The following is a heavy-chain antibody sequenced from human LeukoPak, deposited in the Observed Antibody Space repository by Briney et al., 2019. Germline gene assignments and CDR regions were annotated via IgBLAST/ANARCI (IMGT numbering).Heavy chain of an antibody. V-gene: IGHV4-30-2*01. CDR1: GGSISSGGYS. CDR3: ARITMVRGVHNSDY. Sequence: PSETLSLTCAVSGGSISSGGYSWSWIRQPPGKGLEWIGYIYHSGSTYYNPSLKSRVTISVDRSKNQFSLKLSSVTAADTAVYYCARITMVRGVHNSDYWGQGTLVTLSS. CDR2: IYHSGST. D-gene: IGHD3-10*01. J-gene: IGHJ4*02.